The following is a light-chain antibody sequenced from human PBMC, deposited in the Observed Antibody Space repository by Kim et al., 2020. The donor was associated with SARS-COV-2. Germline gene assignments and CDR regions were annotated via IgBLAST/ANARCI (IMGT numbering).Light chain of an antibody. J-gene: IGKJ1*01. CDR3: QQSYGISWT. CDR1: QSISTY. CDR2: AAS. V-gene: IGKV1-39*01. Sequence: DIQMTQSPSSLSAYVGDRVTITCRASQSISTYFNWFQQKPGKPPKLLIYAASNLQRGVPSRFSGSGSGTDFTLTISSLQAEDFASYFCQQSYGISWTFGQGTKVDIK.